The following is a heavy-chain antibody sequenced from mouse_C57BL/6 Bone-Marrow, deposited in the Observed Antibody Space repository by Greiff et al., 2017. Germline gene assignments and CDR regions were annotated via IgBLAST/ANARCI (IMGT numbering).Heavy chain of an antibody. CDR3: ARRGDGYDWYFDV. CDR2: IDPSDSET. J-gene: IGHJ1*03. D-gene: IGHD2-2*01. Sequence: QVQLQQPGAELVRPGSSVKLSCKASGYTFTSYWMHWVKQRPIQGLEWIGNIDPSDSETHYNQKFKDKATLTVDKSSSTAYMQLSSLTSEDSAVYYCARRGDGYDWYFDVWGTGTTVTVSS. V-gene: IGHV1-52*01. CDR1: GYTFTSYW.